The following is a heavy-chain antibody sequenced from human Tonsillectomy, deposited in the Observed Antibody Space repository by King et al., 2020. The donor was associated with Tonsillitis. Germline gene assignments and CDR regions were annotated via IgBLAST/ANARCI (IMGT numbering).Heavy chain of an antibody. CDR3: ARAAAAGPNWFDP. D-gene: IGHD6-13*01. V-gene: IGHV3-30*04. CDR2: ISYDGSNK. Sequence: QLVQSGGGVVQPGRSLRLSCAASGFTFSTYAIHWVRQAPGKGLEWVAVISYDGSNKYYADSVKGRFTISRDNSKNTLYLQMNSLRAEDTAVYYCARAAAAGPNWFDPWGQGTLVTVSS. J-gene: IGHJ5*02. CDR1: GFTFSTYA.